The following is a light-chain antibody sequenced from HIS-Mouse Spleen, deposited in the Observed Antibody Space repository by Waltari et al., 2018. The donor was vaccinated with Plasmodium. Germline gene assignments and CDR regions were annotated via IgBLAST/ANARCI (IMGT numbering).Light chain of an antibody. Sequence: DIQLTQSPSFLSASVGDRVTITCRASQGIRSYLAWYQQKPGKAPKLLIYAASTLQSGVPSRFSGSGSGTEFTLTISSLQPEDFATYYCQQLNSYPPGLTFGGGTKVEIK. CDR1: QGIRSY. CDR3: QQLNSYPPGLT. J-gene: IGKJ4*01. CDR2: AAS. V-gene: IGKV1-9*01.